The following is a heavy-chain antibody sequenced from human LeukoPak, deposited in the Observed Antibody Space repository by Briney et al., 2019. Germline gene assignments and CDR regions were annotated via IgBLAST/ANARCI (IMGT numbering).Heavy chain of an antibody. CDR3: ARDLLTDSGSYFDY. J-gene: IGHJ4*02. CDR1: GFTFSSYA. D-gene: IGHD1-26*01. Sequence: GRSLRLSCAASGFTFSSYAMHWVRQAPGKGLERVAVISYDGSNKYYADSVKGRFTISRDNSKNTLYLQMNSLRAEDTAVYYCARDLLTDSGSYFDYWGQGTLVTVSS. V-gene: IGHV3-30-3*01. CDR2: ISYDGSNK.